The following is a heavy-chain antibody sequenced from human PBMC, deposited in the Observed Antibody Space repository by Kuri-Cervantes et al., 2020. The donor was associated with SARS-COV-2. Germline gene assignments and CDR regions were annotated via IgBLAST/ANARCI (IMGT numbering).Heavy chain of an antibody. D-gene: IGHD3-16*01. V-gene: IGHV1-46*03. J-gene: IGHJ4*02. CDR1: GYTFTDYY. CDR2: INPNSGST. Sequence: ASVKVSCKASGYTFTDYYMHWVRQAPGQGLEWMGVINPNSGSTTYAQKFQGRLTMTRNTSTSTVYMELSTLRSEDTAVYYCAPLYAGTDYWGQGTLVTVSS. CDR3: APLYAGTDY.